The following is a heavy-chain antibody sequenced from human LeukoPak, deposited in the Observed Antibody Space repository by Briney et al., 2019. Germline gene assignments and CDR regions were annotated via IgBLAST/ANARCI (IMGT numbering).Heavy chain of an antibody. CDR1: GGTFSSYA. V-gene: IGHV1-69*05. Sequence: ASVKVSCKASGGTFSSYAISWVRQAPGQGLEWMGGFIPIFGTANYAQKFQGRVTITTDESTSTAYMELSSLRSEDTAVYYCGALRFLEWLSHYYYMDVWGKGTTVTVSS. J-gene: IGHJ6*03. D-gene: IGHD3-3*01. CDR3: GALRFLEWLSHYYYMDV. CDR2: FIPIFGTA.